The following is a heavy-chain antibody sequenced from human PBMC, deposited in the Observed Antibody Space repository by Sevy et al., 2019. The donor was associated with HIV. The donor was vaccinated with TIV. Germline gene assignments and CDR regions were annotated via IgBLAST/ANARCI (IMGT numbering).Heavy chain of an antibody. CDR2: ISNSGTTI. CDR1: GFTFREYS. J-gene: IGHJ4*02. D-gene: IGHD4-17*01. V-gene: IGHV3-48*04. Sequence: GGSLRLSCVGSGFTFREYSMNWVRQAPGKGLEWVSYISNSGTTISYSDSVRGRFSISRDNARNSLYLQMNSLRAEDTAVYYCARDLPPSATTVAHFDYWGQGTLVTVSS. CDR3: ARDLPPSATTVAHFDY.